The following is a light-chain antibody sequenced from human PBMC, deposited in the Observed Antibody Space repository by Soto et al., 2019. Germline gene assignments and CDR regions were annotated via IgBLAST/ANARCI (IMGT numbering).Light chain of an antibody. CDR2: DAS. CDR3: QQYDNLLT. J-gene: IGKJ3*01. V-gene: IGKV1-33*01. Sequence: DIQMTQSPSSLSASVGDRVTITCQASQDISNYLNWYQQKPGKAPKLLIYDASNLETGVPSRFSGSGSGTDFTVTISSLQPEDIATYYCQQYDNLLTFDPATKVVIK. CDR1: QDISNY.